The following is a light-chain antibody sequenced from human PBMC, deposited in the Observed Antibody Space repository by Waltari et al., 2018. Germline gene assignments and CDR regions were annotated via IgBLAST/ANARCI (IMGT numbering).Light chain of an antibody. CDR2: DVS. Sequence: QSALTQPASVSGSPGQSITISCTGTSNDVGGYNYVSWYQQHPGKAPKLMIYDVSNRPAGVSTRFSGSNSGNTASLTISGLQAEDEADYYCSSYTSSSTPLVFGTGTKVTVL. CDR3: SSYTSSSTPLV. V-gene: IGLV2-14*03. J-gene: IGLJ1*01. CDR1: SNDVGGYNY.